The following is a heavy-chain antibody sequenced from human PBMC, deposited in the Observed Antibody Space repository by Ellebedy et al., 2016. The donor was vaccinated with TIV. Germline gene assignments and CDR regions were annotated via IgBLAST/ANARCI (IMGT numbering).Heavy chain of an antibody. D-gene: IGHD3-10*01. V-gene: IGHV3-48*04. CDR1: GFSFSTYS. CDR2: INSSSSTSI. Sequence: PGGSLRLSCAASGFSFSTYSMNWVRQAPGQGLEWLSYINSSSSTSIYYTDSVKGRFTISRDNAKSSLFLQMNSLRAEDTAVYYCARDLYYGSGTLRPHAFDIWGQGTMVTVSS. CDR3: ARDLYYGSGTLRPHAFDI. J-gene: IGHJ3*02.